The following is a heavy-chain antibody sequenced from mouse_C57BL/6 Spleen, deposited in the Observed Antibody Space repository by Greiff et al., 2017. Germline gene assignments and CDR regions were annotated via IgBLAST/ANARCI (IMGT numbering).Heavy chain of an antibody. D-gene: IGHD2-1*01. Sequence: EVMLVESGGGLVKPGGSLKLSCAASGFTFSSYAMSWVRQTPDKRLEWVATISDGGSYTYYPHNVKGRFTISRDNAKNNLYLQMSHLKSEDTAMYYCARGGAYGNYYYYAMDYWGQGTSVTVSS. CDR2: ISDGGSYT. CDR3: ARGGAYGNYYYYAMDY. J-gene: IGHJ4*01. CDR1: GFTFSSYA. V-gene: IGHV5-4*03.